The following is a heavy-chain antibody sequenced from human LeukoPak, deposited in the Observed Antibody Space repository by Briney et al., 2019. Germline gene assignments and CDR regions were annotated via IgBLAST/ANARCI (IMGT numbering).Heavy chain of an antibody. CDR3: ARGSRAMMFGGVIVEDYYRMDV. J-gene: IGHJ6*02. CDR2: IYHDDSAT. D-gene: IGHD3-16*02. Sequence: GESLKTSGKGSGYSFTSYWIGWVRQMPGKGLDGIGIIYHDDSATRYSPSFQGQVTISADKSASTAYLQWSSLKASDTAMYYCARGSRAMMFGGVIVEDYYRMDVWGQGTTVTVSS. V-gene: IGHV5-51*01. CDR1: GYSFTSYW.